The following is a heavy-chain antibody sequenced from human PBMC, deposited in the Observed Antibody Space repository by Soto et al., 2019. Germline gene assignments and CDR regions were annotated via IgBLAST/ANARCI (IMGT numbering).Heavy chain of an antibody. Sequence: EVQLVESGGGLVQPGESLRLSCAASGFTFSYYWMHWVRQAPGKGLVWVSRIHSDGSSTTYADSVKGRFTISRDNARNTEYLPMNSLKDEDTAVYYCERGDRGAFDIWGQGTVVTVS. CDR1: GFTFSYYW. J-gene: IGHJ3*02. CDR2: IHSDGSST. D-gene: IGHD1-26*01. V-gene: IGHV3-74*01. CDR3: ERGDRGAFDI.